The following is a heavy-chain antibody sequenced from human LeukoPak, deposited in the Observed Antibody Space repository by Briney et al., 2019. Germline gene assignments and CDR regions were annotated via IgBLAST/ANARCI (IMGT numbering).Heavy chain of an antibody. CDR1: GFTFSSYG. CDR3: VEFERRWSPMEVFDS. J-gene: IGHJ4*02. Sequence: GGSLRLSCAASGFTFSSYGMHWVRQGPGKGLEWVAVISYDGSNKYYADSVKGRFSISRDNSKNTLYLQMNSLRPDDTAVYYCVEFERRWSPMEVFDSWGQGTLVTVSS. CDR2: ISYDGSNK. V-gene: IGHV3-30*18. D-gene: IGHD4-23*01.